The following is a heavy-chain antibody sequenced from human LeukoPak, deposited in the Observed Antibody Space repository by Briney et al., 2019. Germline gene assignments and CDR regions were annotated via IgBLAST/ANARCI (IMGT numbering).Heavy chain of an antibody. D-gene: IGHD3-22*01. CDR1: GGSITSSSYY. V-gene: IGHV4-39*01. CDR2: IYYSGST. Sequence: PSETLSLTCTVSGGSITSSSYYWGWIRQPPGKGLEWIGSIYYSGSTYYNPSLKSRVTISADTSKNQFSLKLSSVTAADTAVYYCARQRGYYDSSGYYPDYWGQGTLVTVSS. CDR3: ARQRGYYDSSGYYPDY. J-gene: IGHJ4*02.